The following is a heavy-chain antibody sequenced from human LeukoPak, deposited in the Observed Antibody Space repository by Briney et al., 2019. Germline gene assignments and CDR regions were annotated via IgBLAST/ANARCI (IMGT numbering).Heavy chain of an antibody. CDR3: ARGNSGYDWVLDY. V-gene: IGHV4-30-2*01. J-gene: IGHJ4*02. CDR2: IYHSGST. CDR1: GGSISSGGYS. D-gene: IGHD5-12*01. Sequence: SETLSLTCAVSGGSISSGGYSWSWIRQPPGKGLEWIGYIYHSGSTYYNPSLKSRVTISVDRSKNQFSLKLSSVTAADTAVYYCARGNSGYDWVLDYWGQGTLVTVSS.